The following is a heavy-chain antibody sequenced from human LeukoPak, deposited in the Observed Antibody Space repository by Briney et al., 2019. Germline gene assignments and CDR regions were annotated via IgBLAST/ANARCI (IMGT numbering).Heavy chain of an antibody. CDR2: INPNSGGT. Sequence: GASVKVSCKASGYTFTSYYMHWVRQAPGQGLEWMGWINPNSGGTNYAQKFQGRVTMTRDTSISTAYMELSRLRSDDTAVYYCAREAVDSSSWYGAYWGQGTLVTVSS. D-gene: IGHD6-13*01. J-gene: IGHJ4*02. CDR3: AREAVDSSSWYGAY. V-gene: IGHV1-2*02. CDR1: GYTFTSYY.